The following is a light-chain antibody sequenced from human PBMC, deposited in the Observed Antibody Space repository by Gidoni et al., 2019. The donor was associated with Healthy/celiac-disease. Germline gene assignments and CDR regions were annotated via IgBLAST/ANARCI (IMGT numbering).Light chain of an antibody. V-gene: IGKV1-39*01. CDR2: AAS. CDR3: QQCYSTPLT. CDR1: QSISSY. Sequence: DIQMTQSPSSLSASVGDRVTITCRASQSISSYLNWYQQKPGKAPKLLIYAASSLQSGVPSRFSGSGSGTDFTLTISSLQPEDFATYYCQQCYSTPLTFGGXTKVEIK. J-gene: IGKJ4*01.